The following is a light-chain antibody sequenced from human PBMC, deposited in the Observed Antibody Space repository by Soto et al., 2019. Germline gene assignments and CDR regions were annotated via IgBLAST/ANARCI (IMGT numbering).Light chain of an antibody. CDR1: ESISRDY. Sequence: VLSQSEGAIPFSTGQRGALSCWGSESISRDYLAWYQQRPGQAPRLLIYGASSGATGIPDRFSGSGSGTDFTLTISRLEPEDFAVYYCQQHGTSPITFGHGTKVDIK. CDR2: GAS. CDR3: QQHGTSPIT. V-gene: IGKV3-20*01. J-gene: IGKJ5*01.